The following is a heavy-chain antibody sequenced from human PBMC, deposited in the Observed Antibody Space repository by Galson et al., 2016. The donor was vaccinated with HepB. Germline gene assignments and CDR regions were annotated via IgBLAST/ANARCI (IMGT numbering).Heavy chain of an antibody. CDR1: GYTFTDYY. D-gene: IGHD3-10*01. V-gene: IGHV1-2*02. CDR2: INPSSGGT. CDR3: SRHHQRSGSGSYHSDFDY. Sequence: SVKVSCKASGYTFTDYYIHWVRQAPGQGLEWMGWINPSSGGTKYVQKFQGRVTMTGDTSINTAYMELTRVRSDDTAVYYCSRHHQRSGSGSYHSDFDYWGQGTLVTVAS. J-gene: IGHJ4*02.